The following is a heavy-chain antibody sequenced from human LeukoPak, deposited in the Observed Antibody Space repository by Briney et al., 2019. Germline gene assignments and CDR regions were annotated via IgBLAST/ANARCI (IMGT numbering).Heavy chain of an antibody. J-gene: IGHJ6*03. CDR2: ISSSANTI. CDR1: GFTFSSYE. CDR3: ARPPQYSGSPYYYYMDV. Sequence: PGGSLRLSCAASGFTFSSYEMTWVRQAPGKGLEWVSYISSSANTIYYADSVKGRFTISRDNAKNSLYLQMNSPRAEDTAVYYCARPPQYSGSPYYYYMDVWGKGTTVTVSS. V-gene: IGHV3-48*03. D-gene: IGHD3-10*01.